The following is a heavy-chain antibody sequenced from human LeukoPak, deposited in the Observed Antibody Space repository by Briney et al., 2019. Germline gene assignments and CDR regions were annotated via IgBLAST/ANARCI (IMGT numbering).Heavy chain of an antibody. V-gene: IGHV5-51*01. D-gene: IGHD3-16*01. Sequence: GESLQISCQGSGYRFTSYWIGWVRQLPGKGLEWMGNIYPGDSDTRYSPSFQGQVTISADKSISTAYLQWSSLKASDTAMYYCARYPPGGDYYDYGMDVWGQGTTVTVSS. CDR3: ARYPPGGDYYDYGMDV. CDR2: IYPGDSDT. J-gene: IGHJ6*02. CDR1: GYRFTSYW.